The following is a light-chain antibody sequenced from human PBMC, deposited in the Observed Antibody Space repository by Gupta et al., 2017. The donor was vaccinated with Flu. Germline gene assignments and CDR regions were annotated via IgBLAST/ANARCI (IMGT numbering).Light chain of an antibody. J-gene: IGKJ3*01. CDR2: WAS. CDR1: QTVLFNSNSKNY. V-gene: IGKV4-1*01. CDR3: QQDDNVPIT. Sequence: DIVLSQSPDSLAVSLGERATINCRSSQTVLFNSNSKNYLAWYQQRPGQPPKLLFYWASTRASGVPDRFGGSGSGTXFTLTIXSLQAEDVAVYFCQQDDNVPITFGXGTIVHVE.